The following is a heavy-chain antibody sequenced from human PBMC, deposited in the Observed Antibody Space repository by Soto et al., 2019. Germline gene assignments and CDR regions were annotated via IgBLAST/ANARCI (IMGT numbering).Heavy chain of an antibody. V-gene: IGHV4-34*01. CDR1: GGSFRGFY. CDR2: INHVGIT. D-gene: IGHD3-22*01. CDR3: ARQIYDSDTGPNFQYYFDS. J-gene: IGHJ4*02. Sequence: PSETLSLTCAVSGGSFRGFYWTWIRQSPGKGLEWLGDINHVGITNYNPSLKSRVSIPVDTSKSQFSLKLSSVTAADTAMYYCARQIYDSDTGPNFQYYFDSWGQGTPVTVSS.